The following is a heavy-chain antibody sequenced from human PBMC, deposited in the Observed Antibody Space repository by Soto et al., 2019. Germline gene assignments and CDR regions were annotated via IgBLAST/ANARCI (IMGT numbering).Heavy chain of an antibody. Sequence: PSATLSLTCTISGGSISVYYWRCIRQPPGQALEWIGYIYDSGSPYYNPSLRSRVIISADTSKNRISLKLTSATAADTAVYYCARGVGSSPPRYWGRGTLVTVSS. CDR3: ARGVGSSPPRY. J-gene: IGHJ4*02. CDR2: IYDSGSP. CDR1: GGSISVYY. D-gene: IGHD1-26*01. V-gene: IGHV4-59*01.